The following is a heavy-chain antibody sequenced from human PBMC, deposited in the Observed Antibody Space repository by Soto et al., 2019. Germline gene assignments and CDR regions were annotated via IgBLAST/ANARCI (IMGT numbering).Heavy chain of an antibody. D-gene: IGHD3-9*01. Sequence: QVQLQESGPGLVKPSGTLSLTCAVSGGSISSSNWWSWVRQPPGKGLEWIGEIYHSGSTNYNPSLKSRVTISVDKSKNQFSLKLSSVTAADTAVYYCARLHSNYDILTGFYYYYGMDVWGQGTTVTVSS. CDR3: ARLHSNYDILTGFYYYYGMDV. J-gene: IGHJ6*02. V-gene: IGHV4-4*02. CDR2: IYHSGST. CDR1: GGSISSSNW.